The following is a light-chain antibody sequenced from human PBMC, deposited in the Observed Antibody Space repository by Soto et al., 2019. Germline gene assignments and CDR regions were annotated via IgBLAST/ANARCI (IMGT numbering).Light chain of an antibody. J-gene: IGKJ1*01. CDR2: RAS. CDR1: QSLSGN. CDR3: QQYSKWTPWT. V-gene: IGKV3-15*01. Sequence: EIVIPQSPATLAGSPGETVTLCCSASQSLSGNLAWYQQKPGQSPRLLIFRASTRATGVPARFSGRGSGKEFTLTISGLQSEDFAVYYCQQYSKWTPWTFGPGTKVDIK.